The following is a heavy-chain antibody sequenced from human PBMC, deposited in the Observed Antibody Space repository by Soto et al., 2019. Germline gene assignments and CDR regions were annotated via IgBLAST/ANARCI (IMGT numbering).Heavy chain of an antibody. CDR1: GVSISNGDYY. CDR2: IYNGGPT. Sequence: SETLSLTFTVSGVSISNGDYYWNWIRQTPGKGLEWIGYIYNGGPTYYNPSLESRLSLSVDTSGNQFSLRLSSVTAADTAIYYCARSLEYGIPFDKWGQGTLVTVSS. J-gene: IGHJ4*02. V-gene: IGHV4-30-4*01. CDR3: ARSLEYGIPFDK. D-gene: IGHD2-8*01.